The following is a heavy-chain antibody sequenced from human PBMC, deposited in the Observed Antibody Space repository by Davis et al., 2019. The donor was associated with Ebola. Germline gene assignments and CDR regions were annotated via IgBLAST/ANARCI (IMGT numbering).Heavy chain of an antibody. J-gene: IGHJ5*02. D-gene: IGHD3-3*01. CDR3: ARGSLPDYDFWSGYIFDP. CDR1: GYTFTSYD. CDR2: ISAYNGNT. Sequence: AASVKVSCKASGYTFTSYDINWVRQATGQGLEWMGWISAYNGNTNYAQKLQGRVTMTTDTSTSTAYMELRSLRSDDTAVYYCARGSLPDYDFWSGYIFDPWGQGTLVTVSS. V-gene: IGHV1-18*01.